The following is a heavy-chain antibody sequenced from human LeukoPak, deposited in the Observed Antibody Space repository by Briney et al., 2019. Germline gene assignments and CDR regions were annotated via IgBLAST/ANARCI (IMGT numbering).Heavy chain of an antibody. CDR3: ASPSIAVAGQDAFDI. CDR1: GGSISSSSYY. D-gene: IGHD6-19*01. CDR2: IYYSGST. V-gene: IGHV4-39*01. J-gene: IGHJ3*02. Sequence: APETLSLTCTVSGGSISSSSYYWGWIRQPPGKGLEWIGSIYYSGSTYYNPSLKSRVTISVDTSKNQFSLKLSSVTAADTAVYYCASPSIAVAGQDAFDIWGQGTMVTVSS.